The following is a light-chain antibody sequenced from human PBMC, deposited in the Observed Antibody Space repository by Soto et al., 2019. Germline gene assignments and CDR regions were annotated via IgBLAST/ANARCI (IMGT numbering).Light chain of an antibody. Sequence: EIVLTQSPGTLSLSPGERATLSCRASQSVTSNYLAWYQQKPGQAPRVLMYGASSRVTGVPDRFSGSGSGTDFTLTISRLEPEDFAVYYCQLYGGSPWTFGQGTKVEIK. CDR1: QSVTSNY. V-gene: IGKV3-20*01. J-gene: IGKJ1*01. CDR2: GAS. CDR3: QLYGGSPWT.